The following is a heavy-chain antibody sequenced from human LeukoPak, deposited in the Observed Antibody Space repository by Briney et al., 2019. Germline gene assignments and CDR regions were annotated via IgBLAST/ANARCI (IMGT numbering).Heavy chain of an antibody. Sequence: APVKVSCKASGGTFSNYAISWVRQAPGQGLEWMGRIISILRTANYAQKFQGRVTITAGKSTSTAYMELSSLRSEDTAVYYCATNNADGDYVPWGPGTLVTVSS. CDR1: GGTFSNYA. V-gene: IGHV1-69*04. CDR3: ATNNADGDYVP. J-gene: IGHJ4*02. CDR2: IISILRTA. D-gene: IGHD4-17*01.